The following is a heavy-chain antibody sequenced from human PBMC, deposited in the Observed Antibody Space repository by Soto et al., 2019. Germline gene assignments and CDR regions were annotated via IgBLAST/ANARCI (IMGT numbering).Heavy chain of an antibody. CDR2: VNPNSGGT. CDR1: GYTFTGYY. D-gene: IGHD6-13*01. Sequence: ASVKVSCKASGYTFTGYYMHWVRQAPGQGLEWMGWVNPNSGGTNYAQKFQGWVTMTRDTSISTAYMELSRLRSDDTAVYYCARGTYSSSPGYYYGMDVWGQGTTVTVSS. J-gene: IGHJ6*02. CDR3: ARGTYSSSPGYYYGMDV. V-gene: IGHV1-2*04.